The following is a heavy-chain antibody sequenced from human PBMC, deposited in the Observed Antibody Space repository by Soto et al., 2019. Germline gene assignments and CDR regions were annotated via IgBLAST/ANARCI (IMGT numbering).Heavy chain of an antibody. J-gene: IGHJ4*02. Sequence: ASVKVSCKASGYTFTNYHIHWVRQAPEDGLEWMGRINPSNGTTIYAQKFQGRVTITRDTSANTAYMELSSLRSEDTAVYYCATDPLGWFGELLTPLYWGQGTLVNVSS. CDR1: GYTFTNYH. D-gene: IGHD3-10*01. CDR2: INPSNGTT. CDR3: ATDPLGWFGELLTPLY. V-gene: IGHV1-46*01.